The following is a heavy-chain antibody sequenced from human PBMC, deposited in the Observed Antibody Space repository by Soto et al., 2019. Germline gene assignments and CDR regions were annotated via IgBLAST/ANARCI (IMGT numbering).Heavy chain of an antibody. CDR1: GGTFSSYA. CDR2: IIPIFGTA. V-gene: IGHV1-69*13. D-gene: IGHD6-13*01. J-gene: IGHJ4*02. Sequence: SVKVSCKASGGTFSSYAISWVRHAPGQGLEWMGGIIPIFGTANYAQKFQGRVTITADESTSTAYMELSSLRSEDTAVYYCARQYSSRWYTFDYWGQGTLVTVSS. CDR3: ARQYSSRWYTFDY.